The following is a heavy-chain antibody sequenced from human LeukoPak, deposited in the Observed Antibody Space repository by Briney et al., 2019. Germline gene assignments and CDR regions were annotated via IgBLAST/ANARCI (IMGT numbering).Heavy chain of an antibody. Sequence: SETLSLTCTVSGGSISSSSYYWGWIRQPPGKGLEWIGSIHYSGSTYYNPSLKSRVTISVDTSKNQFSLKLTSVTAADTAVYYCAQQRWGDSSGYGWFDPWGQGTLVTVSS. D-gene: IGHD6-19*01. CDR3: AQQRWGDSSGYGWFDP. V-gene: IGHV4-39*01. CDR2: IHYSGST. J-gene: IGHJ5*02. CDR1: GGSISSSSYY.